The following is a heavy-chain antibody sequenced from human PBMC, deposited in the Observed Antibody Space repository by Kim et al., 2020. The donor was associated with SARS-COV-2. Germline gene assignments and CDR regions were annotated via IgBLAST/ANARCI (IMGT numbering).Heavy chain of an antibody. Sequence: SETLSLTCAVYGGSFSGYYWSWIRQPPGKGLEWIGEINHSGSTNYNPSLKSRVTISVDTSKNQFSLKLSSVTAADTAVYYCARRKNKGDYYDSSGYSPDPFDIWGQGTMVTVSS. J-gene: IGHJ3*02. D-gene: IGHD3-22*01. CDR2: INHSGST. CDR1: GGSFSGYY. V-gene: IGHV4-34*01. CDR3: ARRKNKGDYYDSSGYSPDPFDI.